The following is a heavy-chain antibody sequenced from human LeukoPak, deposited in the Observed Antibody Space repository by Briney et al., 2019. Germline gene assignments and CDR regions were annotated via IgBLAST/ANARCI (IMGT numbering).Heavy chain of an antibody. Sequence: PGGSLRLSCAASGFNFPIYTMNWVRQAPGKGLEWVSIINYNGRNTYYADSVEGRFTISRDNSKNMVYLQMNSLRAEDTAIYYCAKDGHCPDSICPTDIAVAGYVDSWGQGTLVTVSP. CDR2: INYNGRNT. CDR1: GFNFPIYT. J-gene: IGHJ4*02. V-gene: IGHV3-23*01. D-gene: IGHD6-19*01. CDR3: AKDGHCPDSICPTDIAVAGYVDS.